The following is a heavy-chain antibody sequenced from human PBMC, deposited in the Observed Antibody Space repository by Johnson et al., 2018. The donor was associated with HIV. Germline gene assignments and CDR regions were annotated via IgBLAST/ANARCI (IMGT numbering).Heavy chain of an antibody. CDR1: GFTFSNYV. CDR3: ARDSTAGPDKGLDYVGAFDI. D-gene: IGHD4-17*01. V-gene: IGHV3-30-3*01. Sequence: QVQLVESGGGVVQPGRSLRLSCAGTGFTFSNYVLHWVRQAPGKGLEWVAVISYDGSNKYYADSVKGRFTISRDNSKNTLYLQMNSLRAEDTAVYYCARDSTAGPDKGLDYVGAFDIWGQGTMVTVSS. J-gene: IGHJ3*02. CDR2: ISYDGSNK.